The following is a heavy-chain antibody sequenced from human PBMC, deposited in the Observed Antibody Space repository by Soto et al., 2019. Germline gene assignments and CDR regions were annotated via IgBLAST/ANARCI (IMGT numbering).Heavy chain of an antibody. CDR2: IYHNGIT. CDR3: ATVPPRIVVVLAEFPT. Sequence: QVQLKQSGPGLVRPSGTLSLTCRVSGTSISSSYLWAWVRQSPGRGLEWIGEIYHNGITKYNPSRKSRVSMSTDKSNNQFSLKLTSVTAADTAVYYCATVPPRIVVVLAEFPTWGQGTLVTVSS. CDR1: GTSISSSYL. D-gene: IGHD2-21*01. V-gene: IGHV4-4*02. J-gene: IGHJ4*02.